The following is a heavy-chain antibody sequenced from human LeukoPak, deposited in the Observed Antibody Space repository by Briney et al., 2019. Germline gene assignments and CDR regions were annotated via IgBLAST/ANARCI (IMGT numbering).Heavy chain of an antibody. D-gene: IGHD3-22*01. CDR3: ARDGVGYYDSSGYYYFQH. V-gene: IGHV1-2*02. CDR1: GYTSTGYY. J-gene: IGHJ1*01. Sequence: ASVKVSCKASGYTSTGYYMHWVRQAPGQGLEWMGWINPNSGGTSYAQKFQGRVTMTRDTSISTAYMELSRLRSDDAAVYYCARDGVGYYDSSGYYYFQHWGQGTLVTVSS. CDR2: INPNSGGT.